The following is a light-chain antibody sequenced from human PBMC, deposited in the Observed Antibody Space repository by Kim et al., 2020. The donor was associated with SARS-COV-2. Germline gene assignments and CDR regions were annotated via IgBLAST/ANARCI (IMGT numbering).Light chain of an antibody. CDR3: YSAADNNLGV. Sequence: SYELTQPSSVSVSPGQTARITCSGDVLAKKYARWFQQKPGQAPVLVIYKDNERPSGIPERFSGSSSGTTVTLTISGAQVEDEADYYCYSAADNNLGVFGGGTQLTVL. J-gene: IGLJ3*02. CDR1: VLAKKY. V-gene: IGLV3-27*01. CDR2: KDN.